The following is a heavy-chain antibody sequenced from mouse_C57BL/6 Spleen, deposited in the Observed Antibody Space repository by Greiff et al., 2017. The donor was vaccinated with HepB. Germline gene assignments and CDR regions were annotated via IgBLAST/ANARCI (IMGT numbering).Heavy chain of an antibody. Sequence: VKLMESGGGLVKPGGSLKLSCAASGFTFSDYGMHWVRQAPEKGLEWVAYISSGSSTIYYADTVKGRFTISRDNAKNTLFLQMTSLRSEDTAMYYCARLAYYSSYGAYWGQGTLVTVSA. CDR1: GFTFSDYG. CDR3: ARLAYYSSYGAY. CDR2: ISSGSSTI. D-gene: IGHD2-5*01. J-gene: IGHJ3*01. V-gene: IGHV5-17*01.